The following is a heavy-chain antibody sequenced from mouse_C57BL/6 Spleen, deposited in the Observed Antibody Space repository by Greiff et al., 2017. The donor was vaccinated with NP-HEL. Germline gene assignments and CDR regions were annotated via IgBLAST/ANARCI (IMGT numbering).Heavy chain of an antibody. V-gene: IGHV5-4*01. Sequence: EVQRVESGGGLVKPGGSLKLSCAASGFTFSSYAMSWVRQTPEKRLEWVATISDGGSYTYYPDNVKGRFTISRDNAKNNLYLQMSHLKSDDTAMYYCARTGGSMDYWGQGTSVTVSS. J-gene: IGHJ4*01. CDR2: ISDGGSYT. CDR3: ARTGGSMDY. CDR1: GFTFSSYA.